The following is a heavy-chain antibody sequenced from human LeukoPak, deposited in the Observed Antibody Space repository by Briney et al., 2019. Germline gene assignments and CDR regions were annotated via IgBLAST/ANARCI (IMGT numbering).Heavy chain of an antibody. CDR3: AKVPPAPYSGYYYWLFEY. CDR1: GFNFDDQS. V-gene: IGHV3-23*01. CDR2: ITGSGGNT. D-gene: IGHD3-22*01. Sequence: GGSLRLSCAASGFNFDDQSMNWVRQAPGKGPEWVSSITGSGGNTYYADSVKGRFTISRDNSKNTLYLQMNSLRAEDTAVYSCAKVPPAPYSGYYYWLFEYWGQGTLVTVSS. J-gene: IGHJ4*02.